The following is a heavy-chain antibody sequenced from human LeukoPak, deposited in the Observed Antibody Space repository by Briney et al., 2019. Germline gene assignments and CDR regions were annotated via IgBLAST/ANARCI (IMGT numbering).Heavy chain of an antibody. CDR3: ASGNPLLWFGELSLDY. Sequence: GGSLRLSCAASGFTFSSYGMHWVRQAPGKGLEWVAFIRYDGSNKYYADSVKGRFTISRDNSKNTLYLQMNSLRAEDTAVYYCASGNPLLWFGELSLDYWGQGTLVTVSS. D-gene: IGHD3-10*01. CDR2: IRYDGSNK. CDR1: GFTFSSYG. V-gene: IGHV3-30*02. J-gene: IGHJ4*02.